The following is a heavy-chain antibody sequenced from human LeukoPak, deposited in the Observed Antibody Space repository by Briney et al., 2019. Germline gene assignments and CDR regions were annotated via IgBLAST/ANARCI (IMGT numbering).Heavy chain of an antibody. J-gene: IGHJ4*02. CDR2: IYYIGST. CDR3: ARVSSGYYRHLDY. V-gene: IGHV4-30-4*02. CDR1: GGPLSRGVYS. D-gene: IGHD3-22*01. Sequence: SDPLTLTRTVSGGPLSRGVYSWRWIRQPPGKGLETIGNIYYIGSTYYTPSLKSRVTMSVDTSKNQFSLKLSSVTAADTAVYYCARVSSGYYRHLDYWGQGTLVTVSS.